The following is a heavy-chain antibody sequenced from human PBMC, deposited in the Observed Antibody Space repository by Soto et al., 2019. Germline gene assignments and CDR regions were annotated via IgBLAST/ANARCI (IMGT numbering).Heavy chain of an antibody. D-gene: IGHD7-27*01. CDR3: TRGGTSATYWGLFDD. CDR1: GFTFSNYW. V-gene: IGHV3-74*01. Sequence: EVQLVESGGGLVQPGGSLRLSCAASGFTFSNYWIHWVRQAPGEGLVWVSRINGDGSTTTYADFVKGRFTISRDNAKNLLYLQMGSLGADDAVVYYCTRGGTSATYWGLFDDWGQGALVTVSS. CDR2: INGDGSTT. J-gene: IGHJ4*02.